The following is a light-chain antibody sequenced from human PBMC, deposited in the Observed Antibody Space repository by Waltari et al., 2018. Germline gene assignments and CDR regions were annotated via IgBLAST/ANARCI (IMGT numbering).Light chain of an antibody. CDR2: GAS. CDR1: QGVSSN. J-gene: IGKJ2*01. Sequence: EIVMTQSPATLSVSPGERATLSCRASQGVSSNLAWYQQQPSQAPRLIIYGASSRATGIPGRFSGSGSGTDFTLTISSLQSEDFAVYYCQQYNSWPPYTFGQGTKLQIK. CDR3: QQYNSWPPYT. V-gene: IGKV3-15*01.